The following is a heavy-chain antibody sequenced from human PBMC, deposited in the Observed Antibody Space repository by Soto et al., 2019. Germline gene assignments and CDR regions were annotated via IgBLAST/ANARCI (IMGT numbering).Heavy chain of an antibody. J-gene: IGHJ5*01. V-gene: IGHV3-7*03. CDR3: GRGGGSGWYPANS. D-gene: IGHD6-19*01. CDR1: GFTFSSYW. Sequence: GGSLRLSCEASGFTFSSYWMTWVRQAPGKGLEWVANIKQDGSEEYYVDSVKGRFTISRDNAKISLYLQMNSLRAEDTAVYYCGRGGGSGWYPANSRGQGTLVTVSS. CDR2: IKQDGSEE.